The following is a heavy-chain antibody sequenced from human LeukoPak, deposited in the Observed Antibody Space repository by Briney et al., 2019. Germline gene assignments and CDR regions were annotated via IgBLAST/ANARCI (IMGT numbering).Heavy chain of an antibody. CDR3: ARGALSGSYGYYFDY. CDR1: GGSISSYY. J-gene: IGHJ4*02. Sequence: PSETLSLTCTVSGGSISSYYWSWIRQPPGKGLEWIGYIYYSGSTNYNPSLKSRVTISVDTSKNQFSLKLYSVTAADTAVYYCARGALSGSYGYYFDYWGQGTLVTVSS. CDR2: IYYSGST. D-gene: IGHD1-26*01. V-gene: IGHV4-59*01.